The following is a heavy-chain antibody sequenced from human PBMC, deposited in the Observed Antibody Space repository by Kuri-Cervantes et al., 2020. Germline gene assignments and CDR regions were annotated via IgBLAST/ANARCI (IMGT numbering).Heavy chain of an antibody. Sequence: GESLKISCAASGFTFSTYAIHWVRQAPGKGLEWVAVISYDGSNKYYADSVKGRFTISRDNSKNTLYLQMNSLRAEDTAVYYCAKARGYYYDSSGDWGQGTMVTVSS. J-gene: IGHJ3*01. CDR2: ISYDGSNK. V-gene: IGHV3-30*04. CDR3: AKARGYYYDSSGD. CDR1: GFTFSTYA. D-gene: IGHD3-22*01.